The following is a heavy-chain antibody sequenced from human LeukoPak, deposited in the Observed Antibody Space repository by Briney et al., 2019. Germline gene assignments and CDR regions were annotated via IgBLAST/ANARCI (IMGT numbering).Heavy chain of an antibody. CDR1: GYSFSGYA. J-gene: IGHJ2*01. CDR2: ISAYSGDT. Sequence: ASVKVSCKASGYSFSGYAISGVRQAPGQGLEGMGRISAYSGDTKYAQNFQGRLTMTTDTSTSTAYMELRSLRSDDTAVYFCARPGTSYGDYGWYFDLWGRGTLVTVSS. V-gene: IGHV1-18*04. CDR3: ARPGTSYGDYGWYFDL. D-gene: IGHD4-17*01.